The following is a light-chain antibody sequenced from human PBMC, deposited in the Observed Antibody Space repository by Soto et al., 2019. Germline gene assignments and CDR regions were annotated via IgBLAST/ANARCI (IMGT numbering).Light chain of an antibody. CDR3: QQLGT. Sequence: EIVLTQSPGTLSLSPGERATLSCRASQSVSSNYLAWYQQKPGQAPRLLIYGASNRATGIPDTFSGSGSGTDFTLTISRLEPEDFAVYYWQQLGTFGQGTKVEIK. CDR1: QSVSSNY. V-gene: IGKV3-20*01. J-gene: IGKJ1*01. CDR2: GAS.